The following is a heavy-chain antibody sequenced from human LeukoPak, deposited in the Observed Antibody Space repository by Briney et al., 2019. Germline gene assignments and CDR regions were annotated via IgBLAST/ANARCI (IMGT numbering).Heavy chain of an antibody. J-gene: IGHJ6*03. CDR1: GFTFSSHE. CDR2: ISNRGSTI. CDR3: ASEPHTTKRWLQIHGYQYYVNV. V-gene: IGHV3-48*03. D-gene: IGHD5-24*01. Sequence: GGSLRLSCAASGFTFSSHEMNWVRQAPGKGLEWISYISNRGSTIYYADSVKGRFTISRDNAKNSLYLQMNSLRAEDTAVYYCASEPHTTKRWLQIHGYQYYVNVWGKGTTVTVSS.